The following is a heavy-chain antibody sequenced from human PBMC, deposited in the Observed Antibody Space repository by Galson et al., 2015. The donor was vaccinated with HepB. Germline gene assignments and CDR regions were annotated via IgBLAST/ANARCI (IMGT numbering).Heavy chain of an antibody. D-gene: IGHD3-3*01. Sequence: SVKVSCKASGYTFINYNMHWVRQAPGQRLEWVGLINADNGNTEYSEKFQGRVTITSDTSASTVYMEMSSLRSEDTAVYYCVRADQGYYDESCYYWGQGSLVTVFS. CDR2: INADNGNT. J-gene: IGHJ4*02. CDR1: GYTFINYN. CDR3: VRADQGYYDESCYY. V-gene: IGHV1-3*01.